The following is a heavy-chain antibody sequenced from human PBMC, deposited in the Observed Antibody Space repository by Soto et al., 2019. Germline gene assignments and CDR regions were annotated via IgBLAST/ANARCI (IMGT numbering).Heavy chain of an antibody. CDR1: GFTFSSYG. CDR2: ISYDGSNK. D-gene: IGHD3-3*01. V-gene: IGHV3-30*18. Sequence: GGSLRLSCAAAGFTFSSYGMHWVRQAPGKGLEWVAVISYDGSNKYYADSVKGRFTISRDNSKNTLYLQMNSLRAEDTAVYYCAKGALNVLRFLEWLLLLDYWGQGTLVTVSS. J-gene: IGHJ4*02. CDR3: AKGALNVLRFLEWLLLLDY.